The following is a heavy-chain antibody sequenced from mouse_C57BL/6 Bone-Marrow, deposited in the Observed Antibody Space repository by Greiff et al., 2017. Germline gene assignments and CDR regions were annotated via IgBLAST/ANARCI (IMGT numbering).Heavy chain of an antibody. J-gene: IGHJ3*01. CDR2: IYPGGGYT. D-gene: IGHD1-1*01. CDR3: ARRDYYGSSRGGFAY. V-gene: IGHV1-63*01. CDR1: GYTFTNYW. Sequence: QVQLQQSGAELVRPGTSVKMSCKASGYTFTNYWIGWAKQRPGHGLEWIGDIYPGGGYTNYNEKFKGKATLTADKSSSTAYMQFSSLTSEDSAIYYCARRDYYGSSRGGFAYWGQGTLVTVSA.